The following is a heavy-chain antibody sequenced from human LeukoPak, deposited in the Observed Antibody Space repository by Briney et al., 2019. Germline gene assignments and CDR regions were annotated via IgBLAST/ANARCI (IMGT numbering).Heavy chain of an antibody. CDR3: ARHPWGIKVADY. CDR2: IDPSDSYT. D-gene: IGHD3-16*01. Sequence: GESLKISCKGSGYSFTSYWISWVRQMPGKGLEWMGRIDPSDSYTNYSPSFQGHVTISADKSISTAYLQWSSLKASDTAMYYCARHPWGIKVADYWGQGTLVTVSS. CDR1: GYSFTSYW. V-gene: IGHV5-10-1*01. J-gene: IGHJ4*02.